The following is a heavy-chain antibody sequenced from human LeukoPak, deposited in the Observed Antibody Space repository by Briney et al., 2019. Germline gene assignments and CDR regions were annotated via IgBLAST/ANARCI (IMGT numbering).Heavy chain of an antibody. CDR2: MNPNSGNT. V-gene: IGHV1-8*03. CDR1: GYTFTSYD. J-gene: IGHJ3*02. Sequence: GASVKVSCKASGYTFTSYDINWVRQATGQGLEWMGWMNPNSGNTGYAQKFQGRVTITRNTSISTAYMELSSLRSEDTAVYYCARGLAVADDAFDIWGQGTMVAVSS. D-gene: IGHD6-19*01. CDR3: ARGLAVADDAFDI.